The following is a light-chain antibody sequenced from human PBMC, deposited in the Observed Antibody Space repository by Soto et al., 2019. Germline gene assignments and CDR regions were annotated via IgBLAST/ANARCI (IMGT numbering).Light chain of an antibody. CDR1: QSVSSSF. Sequence: VVTQCPATLSLKPGERATLSCRASQSVSSSFLAWYQQKPGQAPRLLIHAASTGATGIPARFRGSGSGTDFTLTNSILEPKDAVVYFCHLYADSPQAFGEGTKVDIK. CDR3: HLYADSPQA. V-gene: IGKV3-20*01. CDR2: AAS. J-gene: IGKJ2*01.